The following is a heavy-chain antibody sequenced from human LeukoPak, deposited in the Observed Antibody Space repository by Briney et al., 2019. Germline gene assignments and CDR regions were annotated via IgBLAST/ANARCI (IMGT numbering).Heavy chain of an antibody. CDR2: IYPGDSDT. D-gene: IGHD6-13*01. J-gene: IGHJ4*02. CDR1: GYSFSSHW. CDR3: ARQKTLYSSSWPDY. Sequence: GESLKISCKGSGYSFSSHWIGWVRQMPGKGLEWMGIIYPGDSDTKYSPSFQGQVTISADKSISTAYLQWSSLKASDTAMYYCARQKTLYSSSWPDYWGQGTLVTVSS. V-gene: IGHV5-51*01.